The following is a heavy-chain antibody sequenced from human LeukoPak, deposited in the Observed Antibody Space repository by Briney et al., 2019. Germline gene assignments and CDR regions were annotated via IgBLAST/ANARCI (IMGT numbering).Heavy chain of an antibody. V-gene: IGHV3-11*01. CDR3: ARDTLDDY. J-gene: IGHJ4*02. CDR2: ISGSGTTI. CDR1: GFTFSDYY. Sequence: GGSLRLSCAASGFTFSDYYMSWIRQAPGKGLEWISFISGSGTTIYYADSVKGRFSISRDNAKNSVFLQMNSLRVEDTAVYYCARDTLDDYWGQGTLVTVSS.